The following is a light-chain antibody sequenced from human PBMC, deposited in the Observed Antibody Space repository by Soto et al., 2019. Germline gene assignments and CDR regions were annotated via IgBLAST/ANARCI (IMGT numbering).Light chain of an antibody. CDR3: VSYTSSNPRV. CDR1: SSDVGGYDY. V-gene: IGLV2-14*01. J-gene: IGLJ3*02. Sequence: QSVLTQPASVSGSPGQSITISCTGNSSDVGGYDYVSWYQQHPGKAPKLTIYEVNNRPSGISNRFSGSKSGNTASLTISGLQAEDEGDYYSVSYTSSNPRVFGGGTQLTV. CDR2: EVN.